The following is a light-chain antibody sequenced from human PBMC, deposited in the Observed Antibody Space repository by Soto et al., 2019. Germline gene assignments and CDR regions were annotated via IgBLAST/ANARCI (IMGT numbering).Light chain of an antibody. V-gene: IGLV2-14*03. CDR2: DVS. Sequence: QSALTQPASVSGSPGQSITISCTGTSSDIGRYNYVSWYQQYPGKAPKFMIYDVSNRPSGVSNRFSGYKSGNTASLTISGLQAEDEADYYCSSYISSSTYVFGTGTKVTVL. J-gene: IGLJ1*01. CDR1: SSDIGRYNY. CDR3: SSYISSSTYV.